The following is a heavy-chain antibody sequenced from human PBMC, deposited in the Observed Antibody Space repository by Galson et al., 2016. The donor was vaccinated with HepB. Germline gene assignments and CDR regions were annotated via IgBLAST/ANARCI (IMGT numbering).Heavy chain of an antibody. Sequence: SLRLSCAASGLTVSNHWMSWVRQSPGRGLEWVATIKQDGSEKYYVDSVKGRVTISRDNAKNSLYLHMKSLRAEDTAVYYCVREGYYDGDGYWEYYFDYWGQGTLVTVSS. V-gene: IGHV3-7*03. CDR3: VREGYYDGDGYWEYYFDY. D-gene: IGHD3-22*01. CDR2: IKQDGSEK. CDR1: GLTVSNHW. J-gene: IGHJ4*02.